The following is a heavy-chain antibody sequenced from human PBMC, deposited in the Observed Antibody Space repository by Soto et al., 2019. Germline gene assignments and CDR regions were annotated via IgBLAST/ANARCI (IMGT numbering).Heavy chain of an antibody. CDR3: AKDRPHRGYSYGYCDY. CDR1: GFTFSSYG. J-gene: IGHJ4*02. Sequence: LRLSFAASGFTFSSYGMHWVRQAPGKGLEWVAVISYDGSNKYYADSVKGRFTISRDNSKNTLYLQMNSLRAEDTAVYYCAKDRPHRGYSYGYCDYWGQGTLVTVSS. CDR2: ISYDGSNK. D-gene: IGHD5-18*01. V-gene: IGHV3-30*18.